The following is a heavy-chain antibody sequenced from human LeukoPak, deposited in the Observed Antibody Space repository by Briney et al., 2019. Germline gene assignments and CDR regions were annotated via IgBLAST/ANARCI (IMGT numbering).Heavy chain of an antibody. CDR1: GFTFSTSA. J-gene: IGHJ3*02. Sequence: GASVKVSCETSGFTFSTSAVQWVRQARGQRLEWIGWIIVGSGATNYAQSLQGRFTIARDMSTNTAYMELSSLGSEDSAVYYCAAELYGVYTDCCTFHIWGQGTMVTVSS. V-gene: IGHV1-58*01. D-gene: IGHD4-17*01. CDR2: IIVGSGAT. CDR3: AAELYGVYTDCCTFHI.